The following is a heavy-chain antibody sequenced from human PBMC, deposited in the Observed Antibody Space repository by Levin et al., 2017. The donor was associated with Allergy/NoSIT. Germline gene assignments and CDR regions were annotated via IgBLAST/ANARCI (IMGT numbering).Heavy chain of an antibody. CDR2: VSDGGGDA. CDR3: ATDHGLGYNWNPLDG. V-gene: IGHV3-23*01. CDR1: GFTFSGFA. Sequence: RTGGSLRLSCAASGFTFSGFAMSWVRQAPGKGLEWVSAVSDGGGDAYYADSVKGRFTISRDNSKNTLYLQMNSLRAEDTAGYYGATDHGLGYNWNPLDGWGQGTLVTVSS. D-gene: IGHD1-20*01. J-gene: IGHJ4*02.